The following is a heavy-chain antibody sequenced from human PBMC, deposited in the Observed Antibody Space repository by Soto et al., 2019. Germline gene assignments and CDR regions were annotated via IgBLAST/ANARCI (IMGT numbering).Heavy chain of an antibody. V-gene: IGHV1-8*01. Sequence: GASVKVSCKASGYTFTSYDINWVRQATGQGLEWMGWMNPNSGNTGYAQKFQGRVTMTRNTSISTAYMELSSLRSEDTAVYYCARLYDFWSGEPFDYWGQGTLVTVSS. J-gene: IGHJ4*02. CDR1: GYTFTSYD. D-gene: IGHD3-3*01. CDR2: MNPNSGNT. CDR3: ARLYDFWSGEPFDY.